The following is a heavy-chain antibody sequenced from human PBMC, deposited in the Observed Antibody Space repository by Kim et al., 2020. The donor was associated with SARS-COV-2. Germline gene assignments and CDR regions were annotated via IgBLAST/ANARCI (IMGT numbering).Heavy chain of an antibody. CDR3: AREDHGSGSYYSGNFDY. CDR1: GGTFSSYA. CDR2: IIPIFGTA. D-gene: IGHD3-10*01. Sequence: SVKVSCKASGGTFSSYAISWVRQAPGQGLEWMGGIIPIFGTANYAQKFQGRVTITADESTSTAYMELSSLRSEDTAVYYCAREDHGSGSYYSGNFDYWGQGTLVTVSS. V-gene: IGHV1-69*13. J-gene: IGHJ4*02.